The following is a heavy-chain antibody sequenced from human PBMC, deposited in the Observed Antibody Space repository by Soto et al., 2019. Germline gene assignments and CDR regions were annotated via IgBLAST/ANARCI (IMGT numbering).Heavy chain of an antibody. CDR2: IIPIFGTA. D-gene: IGHD3-22*01. V-gene: IGHV1-69*01. CDR1: GGTFSSYA. Sequence: QVQLVQAGAEVKKPGSSVKVSCKASGGTFSSYAISWVRQAPGQGLEWMGGIIPIFGTANYAQKFQGRVTITADESTSTAYMELSGLRSEDTAVYYCAREGYYDSRGAFDYWGQGTLVTVSS. J-gene: IGHJ4*02. CDR3: AREGYYDSRGAFDY.